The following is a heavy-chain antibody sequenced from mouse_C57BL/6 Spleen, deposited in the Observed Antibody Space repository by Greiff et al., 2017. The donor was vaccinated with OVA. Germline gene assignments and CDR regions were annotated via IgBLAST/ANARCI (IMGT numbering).Heavy chain of an antibody. Sequence: QVQLKQPGAELVRPGTSVKLSCKASGYTFTSYWMPWVKQRPGQGLEWIGVIDPSASYTNYNQKFKGKATLTVDTSSSTAYMQLSSLTSEDSAVYYCATNWDGGDYWGQGTTLTVSS. CDR3: ATNWDGGDY. CDR1: GYTFTSYW. D-gene: IGHD4-1*02. J-gene: IGHJ2*01. CDR2: IDPSASYT. V-gene: IGHV1-59*01.